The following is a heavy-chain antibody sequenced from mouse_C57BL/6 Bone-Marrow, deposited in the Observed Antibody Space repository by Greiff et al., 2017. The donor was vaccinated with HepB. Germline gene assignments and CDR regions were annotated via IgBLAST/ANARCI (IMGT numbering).Heavy chain of an antibody. J-gene: IGHJ3*01. Sequence: EVHLVESGEGLVKPGGSLKLSCAASGFTFSSYAMSWVRQTPEKRLEWVAYISSGGDYIYYADTVKGRFTISRDNARNTLYLQMSSLKSEDTAMYYCTREVEAIYYGGFAYWGQGTLVTVSA. CDR2: ISSGGDYI. V-gene: IGHV5-9-1*02. D-gene: IGHD2-1*01. CDR1: GFTFSSYA. CDR3: TREVEAIYYGGFAY.